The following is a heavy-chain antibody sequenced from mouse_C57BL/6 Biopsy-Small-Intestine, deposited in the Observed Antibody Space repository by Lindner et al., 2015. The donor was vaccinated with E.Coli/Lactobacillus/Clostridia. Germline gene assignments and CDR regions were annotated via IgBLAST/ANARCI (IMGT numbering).Heavy chain of an antibody. Sequence: SVKVSCKASGYTFAGYYMHWVRQAPGQGLEWMGWINANSGDTTYAQNFQGRIIMTRDTSINTVYMELTGLRSDDTAVYFCASDHCSGSTCYLRYWFDPWGQGTLVTVS. D-gene: IGHD1-3*01. CDR3: ASDHCSGSTCYLRYWFDP. CDR1: GYTFAGYY. V-gene: IGHV1-26*01. J-gene: IGHJ3*01. CDR2: INANSGDT.